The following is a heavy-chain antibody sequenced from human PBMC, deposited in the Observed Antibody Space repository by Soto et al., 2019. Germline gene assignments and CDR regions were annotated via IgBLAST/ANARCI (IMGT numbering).Heavy chain of an antibody. Sequence: QVQLVQSGGEVKKPGASVKVSCKTSGYTFSNYGITWVRQAPGQPLEWLGWISLYSDGTNYAQKFQGRVSMTTDTSTTTAYMELRCLRSDDTAVYYCARVVPGAEAWCGPWGQGTLVTVSS. J-gene: IGHJ5*02. D-gene: IGHD2-2*01. CDR3: ARVVPGAEAWCGP. CDR2: ISLYSDGT. V-gene: IGHV1-18*01. CDR1: GYTFSNYG.